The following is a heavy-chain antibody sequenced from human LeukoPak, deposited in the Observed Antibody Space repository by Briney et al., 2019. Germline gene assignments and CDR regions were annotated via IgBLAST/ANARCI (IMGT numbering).Heavy chain of an antibody. Sequence: PSETLSLTCTVSGGSISSYYWSWIRQPPGKGLEWIGDIYYSGSTNYNPSLKSRVTISVDTSKNQVSPKLSSVTAADTAVYYCARQYSSGWLGDWGQGTLVTVSS. V-gene: IGHV4-59*08. CDR1: GGSISSYY. D-gene: IGHD6-19*01. CDR3: ARQYSSGWLGD. CDR2: IYYSGST. J-gene: IGHJ4*02.